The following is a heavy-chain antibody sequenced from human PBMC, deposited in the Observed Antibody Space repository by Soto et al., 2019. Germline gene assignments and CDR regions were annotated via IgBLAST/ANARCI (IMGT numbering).Heavy chain of an antibody. J-gene: IGHJ6*02. CDR1: GFTISNAW. CDR3: TTGQLWLRGYYYGMDV. V-gene: IGHV3-15*07. CDR2: IKSNTDGGTT. Sequence: EVQLVESGGGLVKPGGSLRLSCAASGFTISNAWMNRVRQAPGKGLEWVGRIKSNTDGGTTDYAAPVKGRFTISRDDSKHTLYLQMNSLKTEDTAVYYCTTGQLWLRGYYYGMDVWGQGTTVTVSS. D-gene: IGHD5-18*01.